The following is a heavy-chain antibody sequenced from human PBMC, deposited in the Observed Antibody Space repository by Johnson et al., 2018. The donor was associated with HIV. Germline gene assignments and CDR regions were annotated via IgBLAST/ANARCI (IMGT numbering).Heavy chain of an antibody. D-gene: IGHD6-13*01. CDR2: ISYDGSNK. Sequence: QVQLVESGGGVVQPGRSLRLSCAASGFTFSSYAMHWVRQAPGKGLEWVAVISYDGSNKYYVASVKGRFTISRDNAENSLYLQMRTLRVEDTPVYFCVRRARDPSTWLGGSLNAFDIWGQGTLVTVSS. CDR1: GFTFSSYA. J-gene: IGHJ3*02. CDR3: VRRARDPSTWLGGSLNAFDI. V-gene: IGHV3-30*04.